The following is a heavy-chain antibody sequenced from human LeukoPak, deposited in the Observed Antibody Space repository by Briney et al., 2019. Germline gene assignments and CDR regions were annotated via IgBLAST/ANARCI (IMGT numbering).Heavy chain of an antibody. J-gene: IGHJ5*02. CDR3: ARESGNDYYGSGPIEKWFDP. V-gene: IGHV4-39*07. CDR1: GGSISSSSYY. D-gene: IGHD3-10*01. Sequence: PSETLSLTCTVSGGSISSSSYYWGWIRQPPGKGLEWIGSIYYSGSTYYNPSLKSRVTILADTSKNQFSLKLSSVTAADTAVYYCARESGNDYYGSGPIEKWFDPWGQGTLVTVSS. CDR2: IYYSGST.